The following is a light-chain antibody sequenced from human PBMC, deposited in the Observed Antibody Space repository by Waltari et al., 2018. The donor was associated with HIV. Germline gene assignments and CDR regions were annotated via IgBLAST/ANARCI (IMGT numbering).Light chain of an antibody. V-gene: IGLV3-1*01. J-gene: IGLJ3*02. CDR3: QAWDSSTVWV. CDR1: KLGDKY. CDR2: QDS. Sequence: SYELTQPPSVSVSPGQTASITFSGDKLGDKYACWYQQKPGQSPVLVIYQDSKRPSGIPERFSGSNSGNTATLTISGTQAMDEADYYCQAWDSSTVWVFGGGTKLTVL.